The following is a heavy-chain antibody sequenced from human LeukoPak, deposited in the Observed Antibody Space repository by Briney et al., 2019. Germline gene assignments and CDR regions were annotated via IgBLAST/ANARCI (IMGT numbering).Heavy chain of an antibody. V-gene: IGHV1-2*06. CDR2: INPNSGGT. Sequence: ASVKVSCKASEYTFTGYYIHWVRQAPGQGLEWMGRINPNSGGTNYAQKFQGRVTMTRDTSISTAYMELSRLRSDDTAVYYCAKGDSSSFDYWGQGTLVTVSS. CDR1: EYTFTGYY. CDR3: AKGDSSSFDY. D-gene: IGHD6-13*01. J-gene: IGHJ4*02.